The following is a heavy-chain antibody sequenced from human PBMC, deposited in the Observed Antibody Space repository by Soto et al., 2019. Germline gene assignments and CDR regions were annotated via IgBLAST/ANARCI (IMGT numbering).Heavy chain of an antibody. CDR3: ARGYYDFWSGYFYAFDI. V-gene: IGHV4-34*01. Sequence: KPSETLSLTCAVYGGSFSGYYWSWIRQPPGKGLEWIGEINHSGSTNYNPSLKSRVTISVGTSKNQFSLKLSSVTAADTAVYYCARGYYDFWSGYFYAFDIWGQGTMVTVSS. J-gene: IGHJ3*02. D-gene: IGHD3-3*01. CDR2: INHSGST. CDR1: GGSFSGYY.